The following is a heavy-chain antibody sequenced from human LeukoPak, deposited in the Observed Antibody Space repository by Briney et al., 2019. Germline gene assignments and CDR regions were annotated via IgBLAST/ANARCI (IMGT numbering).Heavy chain of an antibody. D-gene: IGHD3-10*01. CDR2: INHSGST. J-gene: IGHJ6*03. V-gene: IGHV4-34*01. CDR3: ARGRGRNMVRNFYYYMDV. CDR1: GGSFSGYY. Sequence: PSETLSLTCAVYGGSFSGYYWSWIRQPPGKRLEWIGEINHSGSTNYNPSLKSRVTISVDTSKNQFSLKLSSVTAADTAVYYCARGRGRNMVRNFYYYMDVWGKGTTVTVSS.